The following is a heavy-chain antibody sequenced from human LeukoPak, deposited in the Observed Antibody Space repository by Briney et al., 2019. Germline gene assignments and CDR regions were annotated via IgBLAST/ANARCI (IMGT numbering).Heavy chain of an antibody. V-gene: IGHV3-30*18. CDR2: ISYDGSNK. D-gene: IGHD3-22*01. J-gene: IGHJ4*02. CDR1: GFTFSSSG. CDR3: AKSRAYYYDSSGSIDY. Sequence: GGSLRLSCAASGFTFSSSGMHWVRQAPGKGLEWVAVISYDGSNKYYADSVKGRFTISRDNSKNTLYLQMNSLRAEDTAVYYCAKSRAYYYDSSGSIDYWGQGTLVTVSS.